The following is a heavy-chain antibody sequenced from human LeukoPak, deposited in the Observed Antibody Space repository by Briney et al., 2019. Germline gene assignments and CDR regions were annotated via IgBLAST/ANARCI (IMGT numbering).Heavy chain of an antibody. D-gene: IGHD3-10*01. Sequence: SETLSLTCAVSGGSISSSNWWSWVRQPPGKGLEWIGEIYHSGSTNYNPSLKSRVTISVDKSKNQFSLKLSSVTAADTAVYYCARGSVKSGRKEIWSGSFFDPWGQGTLVTVSS. CDR2: IYHSGST. CDR3: ARGSVKSGRKEIWSGSFFDP. CDR1: GGSISSSNW. V-gene: IGHV4-4*02. J-gene: IGHJ5*02.